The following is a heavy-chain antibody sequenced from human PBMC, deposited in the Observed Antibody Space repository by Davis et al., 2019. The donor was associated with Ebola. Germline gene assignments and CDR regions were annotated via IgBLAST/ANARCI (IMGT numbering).Heavy chain of an antibody. CDR1: AHTFTNSY. CDR2: INPSDGRT. Sequence: AASLKVSCNAPAHTFTNSYTHWLRHAPGQGLEWMGIINPSDGRTSYAQKFQGRVTMTRDTPTNSVYMELSSLRSEDTAVYYCARDATGGVAAIATNYFDYWGQGALVTVSS. J-gene: IGHJ4*02. CDR3: ARDATGGVAAIATNYFDY. D-gene: IGHD6-13*01. V-gene: IGHV1-46*01.